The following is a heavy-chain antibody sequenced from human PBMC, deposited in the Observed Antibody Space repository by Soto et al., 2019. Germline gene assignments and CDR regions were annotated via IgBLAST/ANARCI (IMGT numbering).Heavy chain of an antibody. D-gene: IGHD3-22*01. V-gene: IGHV3-33*03. CDR3: AKDDDTTSHYSLLEF. CDR1: GFAFSYHG. CDR2: TWSGGRGE. Sequence: QVQLVESGGGVVQPGTSLRLSCAASGFAFSYHGIHWVRQAPGKGLEWVAVTWSGGRGEYYADSVRGRFTISRDKSKSTVYLQMNSLRVEDTAIYDCAKDDDTTSHYSLLEFRGQGTLVTVSS. J-gene: IGHJ4*02.